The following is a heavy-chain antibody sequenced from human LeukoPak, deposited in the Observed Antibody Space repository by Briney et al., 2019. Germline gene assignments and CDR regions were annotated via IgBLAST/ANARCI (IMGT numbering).Heavy chain of an antibody. CDR1: GFTFSSYA. CDR2: ISGSGGST. Sequence: PGGSLRLSCAASGFTFSSYAMSWVRQAPGKGPEWVAAISGSGGSTYYADSVKGRFTISRDNSKNTLYLQMNSLRAEDTAVYYCAKDPVDSSSWTVYDYWGQGTLVTVSS. V-gene: IGHV3-23*01. D-gene: IGHD6-13*01. CDR3: AKDPVDSSSWTVYDY. J-gene: IGHJ4*02.